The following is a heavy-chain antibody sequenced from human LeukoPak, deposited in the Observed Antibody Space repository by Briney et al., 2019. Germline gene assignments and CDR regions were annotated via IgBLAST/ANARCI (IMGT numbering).Heavy chain of an antibody. CDR3: ARSVYYYDSSGYQLGVDY. Sequence: SETLSLTCTVSGGSISSSSYYWGWIRQPPGKGLEWIGSIYYSGSTYYNPSLKSRVTISADTSKNQFSLKLSSVTAADTAVYYCARSVYYYDSSGYQLGVDYWGQGTLVTVSS. CDR1: GGSISSSSYY. V-gene: IGHV4-39*01. J-gene: IGHJ4*02. D-gene: IGHD3-22*01. CDR2: IYYSGST.